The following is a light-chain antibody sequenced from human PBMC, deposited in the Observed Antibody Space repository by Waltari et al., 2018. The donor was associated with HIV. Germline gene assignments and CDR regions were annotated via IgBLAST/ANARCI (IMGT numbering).Light chain of an antibody. CDR3: LLSYSGTRPWV. Sequence: QAVVTQEPSLTVSPGGTVTLTCCSSTGPVTSGHYPYWFQQKPGQAPRTLIFDTSNKHSWTPARFSGSRLGGKAALTLSGAQPEDEAEYYCLLSYSGTRPWVFGGGTKLTVL. CDR1: TGPVTSGHY. V-gene: IGLV7-46*01. CDR2: DTS. J-gene: IGLJ3*02.